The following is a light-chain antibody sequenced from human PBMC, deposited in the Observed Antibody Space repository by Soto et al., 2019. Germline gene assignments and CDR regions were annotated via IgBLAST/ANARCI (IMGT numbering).Light chain of an antibody. Sequence: VVMTQSPLSLPVTLGQPAAISCRSSQGLLYSDGNTYLNWFQQRPGQSPRRLICKVSDRDSGGPDRFSGSGSGTDFTLKISRVAAEHAGVDYCRQGTNWPISFGEGTRL. CDR2: KVS. V-gene: IGKV2-30*01. CDR1: QGLLYSDGNTY. J-gene: IGKJ5*01. CDR3: RQGTNWPIS.